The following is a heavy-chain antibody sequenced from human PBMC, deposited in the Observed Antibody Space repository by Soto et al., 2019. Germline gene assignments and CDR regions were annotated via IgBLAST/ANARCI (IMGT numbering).Heavy chain of an antibody. CDR1: GGSISSGGYS. Sequence: QLQLQESGSGLVKPSQTLSLTCAVSGGSISSGGYSWSWIRQPPGKGLEWIGYIYHSGSTYYNPSFKGRVTISVDRSKNQFSLKLSSVAAADTAVYYCARGEEYSSGWSGSWFDPWGQGTLVTVSS. J-gene: IGHJ5*02. CDR2: IYHSGST. D-gene: IGHD6-19*01. V-gene: IGHV4-30-2*01. CDR3: ARGEEYSSGWSGSWFDP.